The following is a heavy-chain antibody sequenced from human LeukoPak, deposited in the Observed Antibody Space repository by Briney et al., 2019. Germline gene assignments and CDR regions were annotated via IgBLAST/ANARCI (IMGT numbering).Heavy chain of an antibody. CDR3: ARLKGYCSGGSCYRLQYYFDY. Sequence: ASVMVSCKASGYIFSTSTMHWVRQAPGQRLEWMGWINAGNGDTKYSQKLQGRVTITRDTSASTAYMELSSLRSEDTAVYYCARLKGYCSGGSCYRLQYYFDYWGQGTLVTVSS. D-gene: IGHD2-15*01. CDR2: INAGNGDT. V-gene: IGHV1-3*01. CDR1: GYIFSTST. J-gene: IGHJ4*02.